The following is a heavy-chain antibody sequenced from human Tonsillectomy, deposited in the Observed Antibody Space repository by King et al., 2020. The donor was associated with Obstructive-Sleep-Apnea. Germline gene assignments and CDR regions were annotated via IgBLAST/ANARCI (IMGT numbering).Heavy chain of an antibody. Sequence: QLVQSGTEMKKPGASVRLSCQTSGYTFTNFGVTWLRQAPGQGLELVGWISPYNGNTDYPQKRQGRVTLTTDTSTSTAYMDLRSPRCDDTAIYYCARIHTSAWFFDYWGQGTLVTVSS. V-gene: IGHV1-18*01. D-gene: IGHD6-19*01. J-gene: IGHJ4*02. CDR1: GYTFTNFG. CDR2: ISPYNGNT. CDR3: ARIHTSAWFFDY.